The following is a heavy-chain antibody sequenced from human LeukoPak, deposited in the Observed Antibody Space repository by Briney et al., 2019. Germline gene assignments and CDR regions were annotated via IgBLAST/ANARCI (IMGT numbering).Heavy chain of an antibody. D-gene: IGHD5-12*01. CDR3: ARASGYSGYDPFDY. CDR2: IYSGGDT. CDR1: GFAVSSNY. V-gene: IGHV3-53*05. Sequence: GGSLRLSCAASGFAVSSNYMSWIRQAPGKGLEWVSVIYSGGDTYYADSVKGRFTISRDNSKNTLYLQMNTLRAEDTAVYYCARASGYSGYDPFDYWGQGTLVTVSS. J-gene: IGHJ4*02.